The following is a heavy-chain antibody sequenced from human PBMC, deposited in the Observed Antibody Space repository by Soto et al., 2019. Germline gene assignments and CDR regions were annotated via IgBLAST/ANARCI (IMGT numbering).Heavy chain of an antibody. Sequence: GGSLRLSCAASGFTFSSYGMHWVRQAPGKGLEWVAVISYDGSNKYYADSVKGRFTISRDNSKNTLYLQMNSLRAEDTAVYYCAKDPYNIMITFGPSPSYFDYWGQGTLVTVSS. J-gene: IGHJ4*02. CDR3: AKDPYNIMITFGPSPSYFDY. CDR1: GFTFSSYG. D-gene: IGHD3-16*01. V-gene: IGHV3-30*18. CDR2: ISYDGSNK.